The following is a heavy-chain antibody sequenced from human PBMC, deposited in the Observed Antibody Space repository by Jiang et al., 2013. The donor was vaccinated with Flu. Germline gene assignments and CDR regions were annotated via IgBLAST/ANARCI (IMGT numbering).Heavy chain of an antibody. CDR3: AKEHNWNDVGDAFDI. CDR2: ST. V-gene: IGHV3-23*01. D-gene: IGHD1-20*01. J-gene: IGHJ3*02. Sequence: STHYGDSVKGRFTISRDNSKNTLYLQMNSLRAEDTAVYYCAKEHNWNDVGDAFDIWGQGTMVTVSS.